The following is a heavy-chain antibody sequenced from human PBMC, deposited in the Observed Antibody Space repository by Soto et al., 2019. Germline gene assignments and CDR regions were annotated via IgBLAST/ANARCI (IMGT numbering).Heavy chain of an antibody. J-gene: IGHJ5*01. CDR1: GFTFSNYG. D-gene: IGHD4-17*01. Sequence: EVQLLESGGGLLQPGGSLRLSCAASGFTFSNYGMTWVRQAPGKGREWVSGIITNGDTANNADSVKGRFTISRDNSKNALYMQMNGLRPEDTAVYYCAKDLSRWPHYAFDSWGQGTLVTVSS. V-gene: IGHV3-23*01. CDR2: IITNGDTA. CDR3: AKDLSRWPHYAFDS.